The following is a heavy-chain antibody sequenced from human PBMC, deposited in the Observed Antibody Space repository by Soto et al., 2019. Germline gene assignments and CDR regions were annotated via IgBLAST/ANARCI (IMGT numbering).Heavy chain of an antibody. Sequence: GGSLRLSCAASGFTFSSYAMHWVRQAPGKGLEYVSAISSNGGSTYYANSVKGRFTISRDNSKNTLYLQMGSLRAEDMAVYYCARDMGSPAHDAFDIWGQGTMVTVSS. CDR3: ARDMGSPAHDAFDI. V-gene: IGHV3-64*01. CDR2: ISSNGGST. CDR1: GFTFSSYA. D-gene: IGHD1-26*01. J-gene: IGHJ3*02.